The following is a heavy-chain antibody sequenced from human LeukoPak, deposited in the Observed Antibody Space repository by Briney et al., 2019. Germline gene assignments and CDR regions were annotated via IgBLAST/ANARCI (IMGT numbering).Heavy chain of an antibody. Sequence: SVKVSCKASGGTFSSYAISWVRQAPGQGLEWMGGIIPIFGTANYAQKFQGRVTITADESTSTAYKELSSLRSEDTAVYYCARGHTAMVTWSFDYWGQGTLVTVSS. CDR2: IIPIFGTA. CDR3: ARGHTAMVTWSFDY. D-gene: IGHD5-18*01. V-gene: IGHV1-69*13. J-gene: IGHJ4*02. CDR1: GGTFSSYA.